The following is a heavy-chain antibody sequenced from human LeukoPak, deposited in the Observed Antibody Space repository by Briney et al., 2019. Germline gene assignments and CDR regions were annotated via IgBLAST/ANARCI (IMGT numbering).Heavy chain of an antibody. CDR1: GYTFTSYD. CDR2: MNPNSGNT. CDR3: ARGSWYYYDSSGYSENDY. J-gene: IGHJ4*02. D-gene: IGHD3-22*01. V-gene: IGHV1-8*01. Sequence: ASVKVSCKASGYTFTSYDINWVRQATGQGLEWMVWMNPNSGNTGYAQKFQGRVTMTRNTSISTAYMELSSLRSEDTAVYYCARGSWYYYDSSGYSENDYWGQGTLVTVSS.